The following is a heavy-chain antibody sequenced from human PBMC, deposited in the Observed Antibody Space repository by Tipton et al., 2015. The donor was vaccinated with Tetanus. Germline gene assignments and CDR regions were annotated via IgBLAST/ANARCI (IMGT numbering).Heavy chain of an antibody. D-gene: IGHD3-10*01. V-gene: IGHV4-34*01. CDR2: INHSGST. J-gene: IGHJ4*02. Sequence: TLSLTCAVYGGSFSGYYWSWIRQPPGKGLEWIGEINHSGSTNYNPSLKSRVTISVDTSKNQFSLKLGSVTAADTAVYYCARHEPFGHFDFWGQGTLVTLSS. CDR1: GGSFSGYY. CDR3: ARHEPFGHFDF.